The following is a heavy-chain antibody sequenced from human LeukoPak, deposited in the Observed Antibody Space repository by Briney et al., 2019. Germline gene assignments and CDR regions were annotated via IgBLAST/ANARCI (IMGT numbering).Heavy chain of an antibody. CDR2: ISGSGATT. J-gene: IGHJ4*02. Sequence: GSLRLSCSASGFTFSSCSMTWVRQAPGKGLGWGSSISGSGATTYYADSVKGRFTISRDNSNNTVYLQMNSLRVEDTAVYYCAKDQSRVGASDPFDYWGQGMQVGVSS. CDR1: GFTFSSCS. CDR3: AKDQSRVGASDPFDY. D-gene: IGHD1-26*01. V-gene: IGHV3-23*01.